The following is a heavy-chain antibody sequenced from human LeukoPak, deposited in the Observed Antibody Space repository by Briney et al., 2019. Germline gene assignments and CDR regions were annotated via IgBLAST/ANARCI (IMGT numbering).Heavy chain of an antibody. CDR3: ARDRCSGGSCYSAGFDY. V-gene: IGHV1-8*01. J-gene: IGHJ4*02. CDR1: GCTFTSYD. D-gene: IGHD2-15*01. CDR2: MNPSSGNT. Sequence: ASVKVSCKASGCTFTSYDINWVRQAPGQGLDWMGWMNPSSGNTGYAQKFQGRVTMTTDTSTSTAYMELRSLRSDDTAVYYCARDRCSGGSCYSAGFDYWGQGTLVTVSS.